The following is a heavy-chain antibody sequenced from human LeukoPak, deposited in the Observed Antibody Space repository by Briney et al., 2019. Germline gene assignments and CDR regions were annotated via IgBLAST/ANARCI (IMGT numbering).Heavy chain of an antibody. D-gene: IGHD4-17*01. J-gene: IGHJ4*02. CDR1: GFTFSSYS. CDR2: LSYDGTNT. V-gene: IGHV3-30*18. CDR3: AKGGTSVTRYVDY. Sequence: GSLRLSCVSSGFTFSSYSMQWVRQTPGKGLEWVGILSYDGTNTYYGESVKGRFTISRDYSQNTVYLQLNSLRAEDTAVYYCAKGGTSVTRYVDYWGQGTLVTVSS.